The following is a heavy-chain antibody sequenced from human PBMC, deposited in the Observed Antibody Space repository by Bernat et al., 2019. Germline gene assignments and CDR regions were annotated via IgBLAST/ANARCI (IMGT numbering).Heavy chain of an antibody. D-gene: IGHD6-19*01. J-gene: IGHJ4*02. Sequence: EVQLLESGGGLVQPGGSLRLSCAASGFTFSSYAMSWVRQAPGKGLEWVSAISGSGGSTYYAASVKGRLTMSRDNPKNTLYLQMNSMRAEDTAVYYCAKLGDSGWNYFDYWGQGTLVTVSS. CDR2: ISGSGGST. CDR1: GFTFSSYA. CDR3: AKLGDSGWNYFDY. V-gene: IGHV3-23*01.